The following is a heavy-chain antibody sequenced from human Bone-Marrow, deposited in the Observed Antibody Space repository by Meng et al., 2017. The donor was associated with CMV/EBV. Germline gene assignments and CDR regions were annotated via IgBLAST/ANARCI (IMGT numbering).Heavy chain of an antibody. Sequence: ASVKVSCKASGYTFTSYGISWVRQAPGQGLEWMGWISPYNGNTNYAQKLQGRVTMTTDTSTSTAYMELRSLRSDDTAVYYCARVPRPPSGDYGMDVWGQGTTVTGSS. V-gene: IGHV1-18*01. D-gene: IGHD3-10*01. CDR2: ISPYNGNT. J-gene: IGHJ6*02. CDR1: GYTFTSYG. CDR3: ARVPRPPSGDYGMDV.